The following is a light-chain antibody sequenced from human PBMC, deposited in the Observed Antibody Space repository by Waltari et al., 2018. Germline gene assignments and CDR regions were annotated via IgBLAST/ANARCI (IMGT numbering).Light chain of an antibody. CDR2: GDS. V-gene: IGLV1-40*01. CDR3: QTYDISLRGWV. J-gene: IGLJ3*02. CDR1: SSNIGADYA. Sequence: QSMLTQPPSVSGAPGPRVTISCPGSSSNIGADYAVHWSQPLPGTAPKLPIYGDSTRPSGVPDRFSGSKSGTSASLAITGLQTEDEADYYCQTYDISLRGWVFGGGTELTVL.